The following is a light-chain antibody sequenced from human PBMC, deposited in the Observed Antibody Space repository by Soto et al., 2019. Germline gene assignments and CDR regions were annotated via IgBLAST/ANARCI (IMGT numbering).Light chain of an antibody. CDR1: SSDVGNYNL. J-gene: IGLJ1*01. Sequence: ALTQPASVSGSPGQSIAISCTGTSSDVGNYNLVSWYQQHSGKAPKLMIYGGTKRPSGVSDRFSGSKSGNTASLTISGLQAEDEADYYCCSYASTGTYVFGTGTKVTVL. V-gene: IGLV2-23*01. CDR3: CSYASTGTYV. CDR2: GGT.